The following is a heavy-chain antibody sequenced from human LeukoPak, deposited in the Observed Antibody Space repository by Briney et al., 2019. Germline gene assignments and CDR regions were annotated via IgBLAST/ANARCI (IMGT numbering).Heavy chain of an antibody. CDR3: ASSTIFGVVMVY. CDR1: GFTFSSYS. Sequence: AGGSLRLSCAASGFTFSSYSMNWVRQAPGKGLEWVSVIYSGGSTYYADSVKGRFTISRDNSKNTLYLQMNSLRAEDTAVYYCASSTIFGVVMVYWGQGTLVTVSS. CDR2: IYSGGST. J-gene: IGHJ4*02. V-gene: IGHV3-53*01. D-gene: IGHD3-3*01.